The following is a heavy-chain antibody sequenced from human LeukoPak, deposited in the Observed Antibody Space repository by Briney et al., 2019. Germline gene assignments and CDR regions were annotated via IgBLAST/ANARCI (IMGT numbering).Heavy chain of an antibody. D-gene: IGHD1-26*01. CDR3: ARLRGSYLYFDY. CDR2: ISSSSSYI. V-gene: IGHV3-21*01. CDR1: GFTFSSYS. Sequence: GGSLRLSCAASGFTFSSYSMNWVRQAPGKGLEWVSSISSSSSYIYYADSVKGRFTISRDNSKNTLYLQMNSLRAEDTAVYYCARLRGSYLYFDYWGQGTLVTVSS. J-gene: IGHJ4*02.